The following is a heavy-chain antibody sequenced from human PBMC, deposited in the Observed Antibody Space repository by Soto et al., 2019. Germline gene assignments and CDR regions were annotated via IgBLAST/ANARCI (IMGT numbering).Heavy chain of an antibody. V-gene: IGHV1-8*01. Sequence: ASEPVARKGSGSGFPHYGIEWLRPATAREIKWMGWMNPNSGNTRYAQKLQSRVTMTRNTSISTAYMELSSLRSEDTAVYYCSRLDPRSQYGDYAGAFDFCDQ. CDR2: MNPNSGNT. J-gene: IGHJ3*01. CDR1: GSGFPHYG. CDR3: SRLDPRSQYGDYAGAFDF. D-gene: IGHD4-17*01.